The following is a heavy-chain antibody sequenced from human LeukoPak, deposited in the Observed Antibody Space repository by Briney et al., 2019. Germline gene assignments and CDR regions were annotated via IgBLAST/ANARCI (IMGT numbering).Heavy chain of an antibody. Sequence: ASVKVSCKASGYTFTSYDINWVRQATGQGLGWMGWMNPNSGNTGYAQKFQGRVTMTRNTSISTAYMELSSLRSEDTAVYYCARGHYDSSGYDYWGQGTLVTVSS. CDR3: ARGHYDSSGYDY. J-gene: IGHJ4*02. CDR2: MNPNSGNT. D-gene: IGHD3-22*01. V-gene: IGHV1-8*01. CDR1: GYTFTSYD.